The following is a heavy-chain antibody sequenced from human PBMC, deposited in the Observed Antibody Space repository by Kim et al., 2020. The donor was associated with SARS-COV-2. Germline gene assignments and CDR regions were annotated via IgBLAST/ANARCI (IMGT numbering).Heavy chain of an antibody. V-gene: IGHV4-31*03. CDR2: IYYSGST. J-gene: IGHJ4*02. CDR3: ARAPRRIITIFGVVTHFDY. CDR1: GGSISSGGYY. Sequence: SETLSLTCTVSGGSISSGGYYWSWIRQHPGKGLAWIGYIYYSGSTYYNPSLKSRVTISVDTSKNQFSLKLSSATAADTAVYYCARAPRRIITIFGVVTHFDYWGQGTLVTVSS. D-gene: IGHD3-3*01.